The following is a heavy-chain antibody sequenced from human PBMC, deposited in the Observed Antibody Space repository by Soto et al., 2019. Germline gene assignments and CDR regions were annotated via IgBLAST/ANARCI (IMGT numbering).Heavy chain of an antibody. CDR1: RAAISSDY. J-gene: IGHJ3*01. CDR3: ARTIIRGVSNAFDV. Sequence: PSETLSLTCSVSRAAISSDYWSWIRQTPGKGLEWIAYISYRGNTDYNPDLKSRVAISLDASKNTFSLKLSAVTAADTALYYCARTIIRGVSNAFDVWGHGTLVTVSS. D-gene: IGHD3-10*01. CDR2: ISYRGNT. V-gene: IGHV4-59*08.